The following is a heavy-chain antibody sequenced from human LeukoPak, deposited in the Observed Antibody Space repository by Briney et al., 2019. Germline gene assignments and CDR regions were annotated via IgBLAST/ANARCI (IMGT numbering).Heavy chain of an antibody. Sequence: GGSLRLSCAASGFTVSSNYMSWVRQAPGKGLEWVSVIYSGGSTYYADSVKGRFTISRDNSKNTLYLQMNSLRAEDTAVYYCAREAGSDASDIWGQGTMVTVSS. CDR3: AREAGSDASDI. D-gene: IGHD6-25*01. CDR1: GFTVSSNY. J-gene: IGHJ3*02. CDR2: IYSGGST. V-gene: IGHV3-66*01.